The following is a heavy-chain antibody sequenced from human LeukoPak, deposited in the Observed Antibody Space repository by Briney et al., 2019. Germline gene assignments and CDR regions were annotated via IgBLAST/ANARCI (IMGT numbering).Heavy chain of an antibody. CDR2: ISVSGIPI. Sequence: PGGSLRLSCAASGFTFSDYYMSWIRQAPGKGLEWVSSISVSGIPIYYADSVKGRFTISRDNAKNSLSLQMNSLRAEDTALYYCARVGFGGLYWSDYWGQGTLVTVSS. J-gene: IGHJ4*02. CDR1: GFTFSDYY. D-gene: IGHD2-15*01. V-gene: IGHV3-11*01. CDR3: ARVGFGGLYWSDY.